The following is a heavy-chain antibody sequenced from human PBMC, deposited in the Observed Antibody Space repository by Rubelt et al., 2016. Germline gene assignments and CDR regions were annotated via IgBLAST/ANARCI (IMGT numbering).Heavy chain of an antibody. CDR3: ARVGAGGSYGNY. D-gene: IGHD1-26*01. Sequence: QVQLVQSGSELKKPGASVKVSCKASGYTFTSYAMNWVRQAPGQGLEWMGWINPNSGGTNYAQKFQGRVTMTRDTAISTAYMELSRLRSDDTAVYYCARVGAGGSYGNYWGQGTLVTVSS. CDR1: GYTFTSYA. V-gene: IGHV1-2*02. CDR2: INPNSGGT. J-gene: IGHJ4*02.